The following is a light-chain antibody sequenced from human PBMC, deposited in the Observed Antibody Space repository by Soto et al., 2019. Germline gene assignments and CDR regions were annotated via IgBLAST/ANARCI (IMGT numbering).Light chain of an antibody. Sequence: AIRMTQSPSSFSASPGDRVTITCRASKGISSYLAWYQQKPGKAPKLLIYAASTLQSGVPSRFSGSGSGTDFTLTISCLQSEDFATYYCQQYYSYPPTFGGGTKVEIK. J-gene: IGKJ4*01. CDR1: KGISSY. V-gene: IGKV1-8*01. CDR2: AAS. CDR3: QQYYSYPPT.